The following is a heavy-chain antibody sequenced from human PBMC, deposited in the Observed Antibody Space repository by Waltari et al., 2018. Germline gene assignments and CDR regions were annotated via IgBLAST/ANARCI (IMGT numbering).Heavy chain of an antibody. J-gene: IGHJ4*02. V-gene: IGHV4-39*01. CDR3: ARSTSGSLYNFDY. Sequence: QLQLQESGPGLVKTSETLFLPCPVSGGYISSSRSYGGWILQPPGKGLEWIGSILYSGTTYYNPSLKSRVTISIDTSKNQFSLKLRSVTAADTAVYYCARSTSGSLYNFDYWGQGTLVTVSS. CDR2: ILYSGTT. CDR1: GGYISSSRSY. D-gene: IGHD3-10*01.